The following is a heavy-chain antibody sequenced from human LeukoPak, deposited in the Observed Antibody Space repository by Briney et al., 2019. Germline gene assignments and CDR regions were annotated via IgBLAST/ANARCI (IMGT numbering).Heavy chain of an antibody. CDR3: ARDDPLGYDNSFTYFDY. CDR2: IKEDGNEE. J-gene: IGHJ4*02. D-gene: IGHD2-15*01. V-gene: IGHV3-7*05. Sequence: GGSLRLSCAASGLTFRRYWMSWVRQAPGKGLEWVANIKEDGNEEYYVDSVKGRFTISRDNAKNSLYLQMNSLRAEDTAVYYCARDDPLGYDNSFTYFDYWGQGTLVTVCS. CDR1: GLTFRRYW.